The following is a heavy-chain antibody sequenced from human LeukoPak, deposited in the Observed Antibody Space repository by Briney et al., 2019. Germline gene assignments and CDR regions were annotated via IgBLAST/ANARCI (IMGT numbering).Heavy chain of an antibody. V-gene: IGHV4-39*02. J-gene: IGHJ5*02. CDR1: GGSIISGTSY. Sequence: SETLSLTCTVSGGSIISGTSYWGWIRQPPGKGLLWIGSIYYSGSTYYNPSLKSRVTISVDMSKNQFSLRLNSVTAADTAVYYCARDPVGSNWFDPWGQGTLVTVSS. CDR3: ARDPVGSNWFDP. CDR2: IYYSGST. D-gene: IGHD3-10*01.